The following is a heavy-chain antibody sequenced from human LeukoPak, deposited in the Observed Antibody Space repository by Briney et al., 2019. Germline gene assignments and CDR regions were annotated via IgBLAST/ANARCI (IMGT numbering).Heavy chain of an antibody. CDR1: GGSISSYY. J-gene: IGHJ3*02. CDR3: ASTYYYDPAAFDI. D-gene: IGHD3-22*01. V-gene: IGHV4-59*08. Sequence: SETLSLTCTVSGGSISSYYWSWIRQPPGKGLEWIGYIYYSGSTNYNPSLKSRVTISVDTSKNQFSLKLSSVTAADTAVYYCASTYYYDPAAFDIWGQGTMVTVSS. CDR2: IYYSGST.